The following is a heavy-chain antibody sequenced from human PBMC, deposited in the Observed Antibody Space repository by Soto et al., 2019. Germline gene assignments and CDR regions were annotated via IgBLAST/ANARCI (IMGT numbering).Heavy chain of an antibody. Sequence: GXPVKLWCKASGYPSTSYGIIWGRQAPGQGLEWMGWISAYNGNTNYAQKLQGRVTMTTDTSTSTAYMELRSLRSDDTAVYYCARDRGIAEADKDYYYYGMDVRGQGTTVTVSS. V-gene: IGHV1-18*01. CDR2: ISAYNGNT. CDR1: GYPSTSYG. J-gene: IGHJ6*02. CDR3: ARDRGIAEADKDYYYYGMDV. D-gene: IGHD6-13*01.